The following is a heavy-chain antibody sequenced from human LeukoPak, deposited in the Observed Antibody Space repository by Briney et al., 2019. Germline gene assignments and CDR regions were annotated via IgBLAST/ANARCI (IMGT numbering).Heavy chain of an antibody. V-gene: IGHV3-21*01. Sequence: GGSLRLSCAVSGFTFSSYTMNWVRQAPGKGLEWVSSISSSTSSIYYADSVKGRFTISTDDAKNSLYVQMNSLRAEDTAVYYCAREHITMVRGAPRNYYGMDVWGQGTTVTASS. CDR3: AREHITMVRGAPRNYYGMDV. D-gene: IGHD3-10*01. CDR1: GFTFSSYT. J-gene: IGHJ6*02. CDR2: ISSSTSSI.